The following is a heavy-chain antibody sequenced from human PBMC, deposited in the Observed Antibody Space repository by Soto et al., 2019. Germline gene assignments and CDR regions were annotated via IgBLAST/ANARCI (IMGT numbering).Heavy chain of an antibody. J-gene: IGHJ3*01. D-gene: IGHD3-16*01. Sequence: QITLKESGPTEVKPTETLALTCTFSGFSLATTGVGVGWVRQPPGGALEWIAVVYWDDDTRYNPSLETRLTLTKDTPKNQVALTMTDMDFVDTATFYCAHVTIPYGGTVGDEAFDVWGQGAVVTVSS. CDR1: GFSLATTGVG. CDR3: AHVTIPYGGTVGDEAFDV. V-gene: IGHV2-5*02. CDR2: VYWDDDT.